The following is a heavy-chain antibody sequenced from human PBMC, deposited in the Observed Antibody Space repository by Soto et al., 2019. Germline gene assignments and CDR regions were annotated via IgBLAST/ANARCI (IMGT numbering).Heavy chain of an antibody. J-gene: IGHJ4*02. D-gene: IGHD1-26*01. CDR1: GGSISSSSYY. V-gene: IGHV4-39*01. Sequence: SETLSLTCTVSGGSISSSSYYWGWIRQPPGKGLEWIGSIYYSGSTYYNPSLKSRVTISVDTSKNQFSLKLSSVTAADTAVYYCARGATTIVGFDYWGQGTLVTVSS. CDR3: ARGATTIVGFDY. CDR2: IYYSGST.